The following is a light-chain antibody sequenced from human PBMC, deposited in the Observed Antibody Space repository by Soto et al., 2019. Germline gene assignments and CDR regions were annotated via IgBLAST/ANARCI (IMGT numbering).Light chain of an antibody. Sequence: QSALTQPASVSGSPGQSITISCSGTSSDVGAYNYVSWYQQHPGKAPKLMIYDVTNRPSGVSNRFSGSKSGNTASLTISGLQAEDEADYYCSSYTTSHTRIFGGGTKLNVL. CDR1: SSDVGAYNY. V-gene: IGLV2-14*03. CDR2: DVT. CDR3: SSYTTSHTRI. J-gene: IGLJ2*01.